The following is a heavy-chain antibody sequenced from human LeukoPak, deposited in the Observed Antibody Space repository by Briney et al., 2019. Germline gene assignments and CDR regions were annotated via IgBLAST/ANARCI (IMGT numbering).Heavy chain of an antibody. V-gene: IGHV5-51*01. D-gene: IGHD4-17*01. CDR1: GYSFTSYW. CDR2: IYPGDSDT. J-gene: IGHJ4*02. CDR3: ARHESSIESYGDYGEANY. Sequence: GESLKISCQGSGYSFTSYWIGWVRQMPGKGLEWMGIIYPGDSDTRYSPSFQGQVTISADKSISTAYLQWSSLKASDTAMYYCARHESSIESYGDYGEANYWGQGTLVTVSS.